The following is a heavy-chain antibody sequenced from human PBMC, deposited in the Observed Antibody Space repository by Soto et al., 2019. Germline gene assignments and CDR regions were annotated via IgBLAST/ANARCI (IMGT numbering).Heavy chain of an antibody. V-gene: IGHV1-69*13. CDR2: IIPVFGKA. J-gene: IGHJ4*02. Sequence: GASVKVSCKASGGTFSSYAISWVRQAPGQGLEWMGGIIPVFGKANYAQKFQGRVTITADESTTTGYMELRSLTSEDTAVYYCARDGTLYDSSAYYYVYWGQGTLVTVSS. D-gene: IGHD3-22*01. CDR3: ARDGTLYDSSAYYYVY. CDR1: GGTFSSYA.